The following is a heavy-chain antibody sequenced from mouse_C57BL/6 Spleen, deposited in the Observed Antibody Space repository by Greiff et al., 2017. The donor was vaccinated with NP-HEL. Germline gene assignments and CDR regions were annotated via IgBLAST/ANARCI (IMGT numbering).Heavy chain of an antibody. J-gene: IGHJ4*01. CDR3: ARKDYDYLYYAMDY. D-gene: IGHD2-4*01. V-gene: IGHV1-19*01. CDR2: INPYNGGT. CDR1: GYTFTDYY. Sequence: EVQLQQSGPVLVKPGASVKMSCKASGYTFTDYYMNWVKQSHGKSLEWIGVINPYNGGTSYNQKFKGKATLTVDKSSSTAYMERNSLTSEDSAVYYCARKDYDYLYYAMDYWGQGTSVTVSS.